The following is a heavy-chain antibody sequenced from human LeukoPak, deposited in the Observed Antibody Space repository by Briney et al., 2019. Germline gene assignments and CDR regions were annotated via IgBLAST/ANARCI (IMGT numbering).Heavy chain of an antibody. J-gene: IGHJ4*02. Sequence: SETLSLTCGVLDGSFSGYYWSWIRQPPGKGLEWIGEINHSGSTNYNPSLKSRVTISVDTSKNQFSLKLSSVTAADTAVYYCARGLGEAVAGRNYWGQGTLVTVSS. CDR1: DGSFSGYY. D-gene: IGHD6-19*01. V-gene: IGHV4-34*01. CDR2: INHSGST. CDR3: ARGLGEAVAGRNY.